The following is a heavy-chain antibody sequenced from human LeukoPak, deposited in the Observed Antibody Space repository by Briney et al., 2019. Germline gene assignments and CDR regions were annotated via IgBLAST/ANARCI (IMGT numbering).Heavy chain of an antibody. Sequence: GGSLRLSCAASGFTFRSYSMNWVRQAPGKGLEWVSSISSSSSYIYYADSVKGRFTISRDNAKNSLYLQMNSLRAEDTAVYYCARVVDGYNYFSYWGQGTLVTVSS. CDR2: ISSSSSYI. CDR3: ARVVDGYNYFSY. J-gene: IGHJ4*02. CDR1: GFTFRSYS. D-gene: IGHD5-24*01. V-gene: IGHV3-21*01.